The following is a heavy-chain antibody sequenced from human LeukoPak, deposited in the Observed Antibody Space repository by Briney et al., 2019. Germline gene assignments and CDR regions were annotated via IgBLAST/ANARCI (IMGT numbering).Heavy chain of an antibody. J-gene: IGHJ5*02. Sequence: QAGGSLRLSCAASRFTFSSYAMSWVRQTPGKGLEWVASISNGGYATYYVDSVRGRFTISRDDAKNSLFLQMNGLGADDTAVYYCTRENYVPDSWGQGTLVTVSS. CDR2: ISNGGYAT. V-gene: IGHV3-7*03. D-gene: IGHD3-10*02. CDR1: RFTFSSYA. CDR3: TRENYVPDS.